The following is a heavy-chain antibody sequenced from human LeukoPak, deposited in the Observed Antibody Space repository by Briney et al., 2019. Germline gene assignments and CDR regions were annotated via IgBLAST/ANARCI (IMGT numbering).Heavy chain of an antibody. D-gene: IGHD2-15*01. CDR3: ATEHYGSLAG. J-gene: IGHJ4*02. Sequence: GGSLRLSCAASGFTFSSYWMSWVRQAPGKGLEWVANIKKDGSPNYYVDSVKGRFTISKDNARNSLYLKMNSLRAEDTAVYYCATEHYGSLAGWGQGTLVTVSS. CDR2: IKKDGSPN. CDR1: GFTFSSYW. V-gene: IGHV3-7*01.